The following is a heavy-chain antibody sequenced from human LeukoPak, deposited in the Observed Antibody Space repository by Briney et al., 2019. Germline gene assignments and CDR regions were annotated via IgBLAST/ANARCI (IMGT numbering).Heavy chain of an antibody. J-gene: IGHJ6*02. CDR1: GFTFSSYA. CDR3: AKDPLIRRAAHFFNGVDV. V-gene: IGHV3-30*04. Sequence: PGRSLRLSCAASGFTFSSYAMHWVRQAPGKGLEWVAVISYDGSNKYYADSVKGRFTISRDNSKNTLYLQMNSLRVEDTAVYYCAKDPLIRRAAHFFNGVDVWGQGTTVTVSS. CDR2: ISYDGSNK. D-gene: IGHD2/OR15-2a*01.